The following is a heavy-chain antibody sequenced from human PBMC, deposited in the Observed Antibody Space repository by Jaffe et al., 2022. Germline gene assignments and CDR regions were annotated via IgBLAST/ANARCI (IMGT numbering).Heavy chain of an antibody. CDR1: GYIFANYY. V-gene: IGHV1-46*01. J-gene: IGHJ4*02. CDR3: ARSFGYYDSGGYVDY. Sequence: QVQLVQSGTEVKKPGASVRVSCKASGYIFANYYMNWVRQAPGQGLEWMGVINPSGGSTIYAQKFKGRVTMTRDTSTRTLYMELSSLRSEDTAVYYCARSFGYYDSGGYVDYWGQGTLVTVSS. D-gene: IGHD3-22*01. CDR2: INPSGGST.